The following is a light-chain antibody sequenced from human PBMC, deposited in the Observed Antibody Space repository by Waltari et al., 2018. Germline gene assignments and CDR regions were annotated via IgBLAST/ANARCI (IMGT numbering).Light chain of an antibody. CDR2: DVS. Sequence: QSALTHTATVSGSPGQSITLCATGTSTVVGPFNLVSWYQQHPGKAPKLRIYDVSNRPSGVSDRFTGSKSGNTASLTISGLQADDEADYYCNSYSSSSSLVLFGGGTKLTVV. CDR1: STVVGPFNL. CDR3: NSYSSSSSLVL. V-gene: IGLV2-14*03. J-gene: IGLJ2*01.